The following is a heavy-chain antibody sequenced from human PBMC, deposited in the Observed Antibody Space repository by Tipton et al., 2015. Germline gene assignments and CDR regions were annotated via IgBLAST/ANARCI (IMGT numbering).Heavy chain of an antibody. J-gene: IGHJ4*02. CDR3: ARDSFGGGPDRFDS. CDR1: GLRFSDYW. CDR2: IHSDGSRE. Sequence: SLRLSCAASGLRFSDYWMAWVRQAPGKGLVWVARIHSDGSREKYADSVKGRFTISRDTDKDTLYLQINSLRAEDTALYYCARDSFGGGPDRFDSWGQGTLVTVSS. D-gene: IGHD2-15*01. V-gene: IGHV3-74*03.